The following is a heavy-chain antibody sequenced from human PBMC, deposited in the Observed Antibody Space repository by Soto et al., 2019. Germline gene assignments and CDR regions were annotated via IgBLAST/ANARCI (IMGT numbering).Heavy chain of an antibody. CDR1: GFNFGAYA. J-gene: IGHJ4*02. CDR2: ISGSSSGT. CDR3: ARGSTDSYPGSRIFDF. D-gene: IGHD3-10*01. V-gene: IGHV3-23*01. Sequence: QPGGSLRLSCGASGFNFGAYAMSWVRQAPGKGLEWVSGISGSSSGTYYTDSVKGRFTMSRDNSKKTLYLQMNSLRVEDSALYYCARGSTDSYPGSRIFDFWGRGTLVTVSS.